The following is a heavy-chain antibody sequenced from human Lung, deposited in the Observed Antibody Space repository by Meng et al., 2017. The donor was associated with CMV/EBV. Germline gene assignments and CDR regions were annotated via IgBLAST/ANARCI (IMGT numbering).Heavy chain of an antibody. Sequence: SETXSLTCSVSAGPISSYGSFWGWIRQPPGKGLEWIGMIYYSGGTHYNPSLKSRVIVSVDTSKKNFSLKLSSVTASDTAVYYCVRYYDRSGLHYFDYWGQGSXVTVSS. CDR1: AGPISSYGSF. CDR2: IYYSGGT. J-gene: IGHJ4*02. CDR3: VRYYDRSGLHYFDY. D-gene: IGHD3-22*01. V-gene: IGHV4-39*02.